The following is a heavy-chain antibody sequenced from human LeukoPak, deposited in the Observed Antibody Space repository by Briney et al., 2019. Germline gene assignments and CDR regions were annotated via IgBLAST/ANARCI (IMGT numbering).Heavy chain of an antibody. D-gene: IGHD3-10*01. Sequence: GGSLRLSCAASGFTFRLYAVLWVRHAPGKGLEWGSTITGSGGNTYYAASLKGRFTISRDNSKNTLYLQMNSLRAEDTAVYYCAKATLVRGVITFDYWGQGTLVTVSS. J-gene: IGHJ4*02. V-gene: IGHV3-23*01. CDR3: AKATLVRGVITFDY. CDR1: GFTFRLYA. CDR2: ITGSGGNT.